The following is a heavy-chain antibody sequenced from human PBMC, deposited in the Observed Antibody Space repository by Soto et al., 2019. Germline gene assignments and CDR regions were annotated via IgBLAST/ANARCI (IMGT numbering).Heavy chain of an antibody. D-gene: IGHD2-2*01. J-gene: IGHJ6*02. CDR1: GGTFGSYA. V-gene: IGHV1-69*01. CDR2: IIPIFGTA. Sequence: QVQLVQSGAEVKKPGSSVKVSCKASGGTFGSYAISWVRQAPGQGLEWMGGIIPIFGTANYAQKFQGRVTITADESTSTAYMELSSLRSEDTAVYYCARDGSTSSLNVYYYGMDVWGQGTTVTVSS. CDR3: ARDGSTSSLNVYYYGMDV.